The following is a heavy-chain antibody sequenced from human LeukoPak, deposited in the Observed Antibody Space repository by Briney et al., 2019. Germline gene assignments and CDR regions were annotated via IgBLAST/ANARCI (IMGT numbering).Heavy chain of an antibody. Sequence: ASAKVSCKASGYFLTGFYIHWVRQAPGQGLEWMGRMNPSNGNTDFAQNFQGRVTMTRDTSITTAYMELSSLTSDDTAVYYCTRDLGGALAWFDPWGQGTLVTVSS. D-gene: IGHD2-21*01. CDR1: GYFLTGFY. V-gene: IGHV1-2*06. CDR3: TRDLGGALAWFDP. CDR2: MNPSNGNT. J-gene: IGHJ5*02.